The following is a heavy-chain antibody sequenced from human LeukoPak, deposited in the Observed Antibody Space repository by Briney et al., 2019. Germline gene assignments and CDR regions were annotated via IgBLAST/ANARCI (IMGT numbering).Heavy chain of an antibody. CDR2: FYSSGST. D-gene: IGHD1-14*01. Sequence: SETLSLTCTVSGGSISSYYWSWIRQPAGKGLEWVGRFYSSGSTNYNPSLKSRVTMSVDKSKNQFSLKLSSVTAADTAVYYCARYVPEDYYFDYWGQGTLVTVSS. CDR3: ARYVPEDYYFDY. CDR1: GGSISSYY. J-gene: IGHJ4*02. V-gene: IGHV4-4*07.